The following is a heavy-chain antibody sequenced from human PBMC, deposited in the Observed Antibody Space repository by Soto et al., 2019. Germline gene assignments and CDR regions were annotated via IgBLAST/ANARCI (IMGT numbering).Heavy chain of an antibody. V-gene: IGHV3-23*01. D-gene: IGHD3-3*01. CDR1: GFTFSTYA. J-gene: IGHJ5*02. CDR2: ISGAGDTT. CDR3: AKYLSPWRGFGLGH. Sequence: EVQLLESGGGSVQPGESLRVSCAASGFTFSTYAMSWVRQAPGKGLEWVSGISGAGDTTYYSDSVKGRFTISRDNSKNTLCLHITSLRAEETAVYYCAKYLSPWRGFGLGHWCQGTQVTVSS.